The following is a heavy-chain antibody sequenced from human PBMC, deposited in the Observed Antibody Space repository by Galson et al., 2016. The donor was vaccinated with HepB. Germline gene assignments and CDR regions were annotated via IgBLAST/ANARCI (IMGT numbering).Heavy chain of an antibody. Sequence: TLSLTCTVSSGSISSRDYYWSWIRQHPGKGLEWIGYIYYTGRTYYSPSLKSRVSISLDTSRKQFSLKLTSVTVADTAVYYCARRNIEVGGLDYWGQGTLVTVSS. CDR1: SGSISSRDYY. CDR2: IYYTGRT. D-gene: IGHD6-19*01. J-gene: IGHJ4*02. CDR3: ARRNIEVGGLDY. V-gene: IGHV4-31*03.